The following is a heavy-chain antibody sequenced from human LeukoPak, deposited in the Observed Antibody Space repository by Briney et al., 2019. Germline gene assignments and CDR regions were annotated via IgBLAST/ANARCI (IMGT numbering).Heavy chain of an antibody. Sequence: GGSLRLSCAASGFTFSNSAMSWVRQAPGKGLEWVAVIWYDGSNKYYADSVKGRFTISRDNSKNTLYLQMNSLRAEDTAVYYCARDIGGSGSYFDYWGQGTLVTVSS. V-gene: IGHV3-33*08. CDR1: GFTFSNSA. CDR2: IWYDGSNK. J-gene: IGHJ4*02. D-gene: IGHD3-10*01. CDR3: ARDIGGSGSYFDY.